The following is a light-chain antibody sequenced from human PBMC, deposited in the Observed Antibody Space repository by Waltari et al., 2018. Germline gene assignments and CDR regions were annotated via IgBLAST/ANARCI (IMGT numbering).Light chain of an antibody. V-gene: IGLV2-14*03. J-gene: IGLJ3*02. CDR3: STYTTSSALL. CDR2: DVS. Sequence: QSALTQPASVSGSPGQSITTSCPGTRSDVGGYRFVSWYQQHPGKAPKLMIYDVSKRPSGISNRFSGSKSGNTASLTISGLQTEDEADYFCSTYTTSSALLFGGGTRLTVL. CDR1: RSDVGGYRF.